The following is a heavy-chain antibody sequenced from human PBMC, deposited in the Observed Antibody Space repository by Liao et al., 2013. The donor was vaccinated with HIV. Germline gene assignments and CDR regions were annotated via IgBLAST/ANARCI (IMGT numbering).Heavy chain of an antibody. CDR2: INDSGGT. J-gene: IGHJ6*03. D-gene: IGHD1-1*01. Sequence: QVRLQQWGAGLLKPSETLSLTCAVYGGSITGFHWTWIRQTPGEGLEWIGEINDSGGTFYNPSLKSRVTITVDTSKNQLSLNLTSVTAADTAVYYCARFRTPGXRRNDDFYIDVWGKETTVSVSS. CDR1: GGSITGFH. V-gene: IGHV4-34*01. CDR3: ARFRTPGXRRNDDFYIDV.